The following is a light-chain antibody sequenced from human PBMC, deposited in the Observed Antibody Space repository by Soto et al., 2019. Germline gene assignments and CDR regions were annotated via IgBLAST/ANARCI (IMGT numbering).Light chain of an antibody. CDR2: DAS. J-gene: IGKJ4*01. V-gene: IGKV3-15*01. Sequence: EVVLTQSPATLSVSPGDRATLSCRASQYIGSAVAWYHQRSGQAPRLLIFDASIRVPTTPARFSGSVSGTEFTLTISRLEPQDFAVYYSQQYGSSPPFAFGGGTKVEIK. CDR1: QYIGSA. CDR3: QQYGSSPPFA.